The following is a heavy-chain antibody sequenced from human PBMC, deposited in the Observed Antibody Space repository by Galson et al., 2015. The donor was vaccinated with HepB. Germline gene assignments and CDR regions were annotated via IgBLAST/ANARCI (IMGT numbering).Heavy chain of an antibody. CDR1: GFTFSSYA. V-gene: IGHV3-30-3*01. CDR3: ARWYGSGSYYGLDADGFDI. CDR2: ISYDGSNK. J-gene: IGHJ3*02. Sequence: SLRLSCAASGFTFSSYAMHWVRQAPGKGLEWVAVISYDGSNKYYADSVKGRFTISRDNSKNTLYLQMNSLRAEDTAAYYCARWYGSGSYYGLDADGFDIWGQGTVVTVSS. D-gene: IGHD3-10*01.